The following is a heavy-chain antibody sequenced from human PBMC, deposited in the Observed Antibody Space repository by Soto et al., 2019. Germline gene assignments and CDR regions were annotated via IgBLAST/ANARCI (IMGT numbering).Heavy chain of an antibody. V-gene: IGHV3-30-3*01. CDR2: ISYDGSNK. CDR1: GFTFSSYA. Sequence: QVQLVESGGGVVQPGRSLRLSCAASGFTFSSYAMHWVRQAPGKGLEWVAVISYDGSNKYYADSVKGRFTLSRDNSKNTLYLQMNSLRAEDTAVYYCARDFAGYCSSTSCPYYGMDVWGQGTTVTVSS. D-gene: IGHD2-2*01. J-gene: IGHJ6*02. CDR3: ARDFAGYCSSTSCPYYGMDV.